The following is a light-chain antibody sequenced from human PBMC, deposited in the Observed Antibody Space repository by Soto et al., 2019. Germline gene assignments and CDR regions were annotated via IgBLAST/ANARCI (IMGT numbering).Light chain of an antibody. CDR1: QSISSY. CDR3: QQYHTDWT. Sequence: DIQMTQSPSSLSASVGDRVTITCRASQSISSYFNWYQHKPGKXXXXLXXXASTLVRGVPSRFSGRGSGXEXXLTISSLQADDYATFYCQQYHTDWTFGQGTKVDIK. CDR2: XAS. V-gene: IGKV1-5*01. J-gene: IGKJ1*01.